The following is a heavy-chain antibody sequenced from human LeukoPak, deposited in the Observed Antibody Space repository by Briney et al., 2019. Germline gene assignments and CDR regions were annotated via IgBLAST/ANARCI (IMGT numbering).Heavy chain of an antibody. CDR2: ISSSSSTI. Sequence: GGSLRLSCAASGFTFSSYSMNWVRQAPGKGLEWVSYISSSSSTIYYADSVKGRFTISRDNAKNSLYLQMNRLRAEDTAVYYCARDPTWGIVVVPAPLWGKGTTVTVSS. CDR1: GFTFSSYS. CDR3: ARDPTWGIVVVPAPL. J-gene: IGHJ6*04. V-gene: IGHV3-48*01. D-gene: IGHD2-2*01.